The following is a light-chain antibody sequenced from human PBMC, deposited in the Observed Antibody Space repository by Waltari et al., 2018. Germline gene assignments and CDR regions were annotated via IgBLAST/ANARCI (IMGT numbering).Light chain of an antibody. CDR3: QQRANWPPLT. CDR2: HAS. J-gene: IGKJ4*01. Sequence: EVVLTQSPATLSLSPGERATLSCRASQSVSTFLAWYQQKPGKAPRLLIYHASNRAPGIPARFSGSGSGTDFTLTISTVEPEDFAVYYCQQRANWPPLTFGGGTKVEIK. CDR1: QSVSTF. V-gene: IGKV3-11*01.